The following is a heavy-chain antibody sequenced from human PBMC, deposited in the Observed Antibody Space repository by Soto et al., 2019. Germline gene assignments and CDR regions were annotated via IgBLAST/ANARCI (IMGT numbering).Heavy chain of an antibody. V-gene: IGHV3-53*01. CDR1: GFTVSSNY. J-gene: IGHJ6*02. D-gene: IGHD3-22*01. Sequence: GGSLRLSCAASGFTVSSNYMSWVRQAPGKGLEWVSVIYSGGSTYYADSVKGRFTISRDNSKNTLYLQMNSLRAEDTAVYYCARTYYYGSSGYYPDVWGQGTTVTVSS. CDR3: ARTYYYGSSGYYPDV. CDR2: IYSGGST.